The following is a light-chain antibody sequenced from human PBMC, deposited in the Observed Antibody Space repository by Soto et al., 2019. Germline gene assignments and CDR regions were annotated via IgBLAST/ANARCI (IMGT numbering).Light chain of an antibody. CDR1: SSDVGTYNY. Sequence: QSALTQPASVSGSPGQSITISCTGTSSDVGTYNYVSWYQQHPGKAPKVMIYDVSNRPSGVSNRFSGSKSGNTASLTISGIQAEDEADYYCSSYTASITSVIFGGGTKVTVL. V-gene: IGLV2-14*03. CDR2: DVS. CDR3: SSYTASITSVI. J-gene: IGLJ2*01.